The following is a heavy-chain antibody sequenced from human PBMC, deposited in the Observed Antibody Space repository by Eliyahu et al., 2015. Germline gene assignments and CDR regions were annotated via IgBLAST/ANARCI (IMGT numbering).Heavy chain of an antibody. D-gene: IGHD4-23*01. Sequence: QITLKESGPTLVKPTQSLTLTCTFSGFSLSMSGVGVGWIRQPPGKALEWLALIYWNDDKRYSPSLKSRLTIIKDTSKNQVVLTMTNVDPVDTGTYYCAHILGAGNSGYFQHWGQGTLVTVSS. J-gene: IGHJ1*01. CDR3: AHILGAGNSGYFQH. CDR2: IYWNDDK. CDR1: GFSLSMSGVG. V-gene: IGHV2-5*01.